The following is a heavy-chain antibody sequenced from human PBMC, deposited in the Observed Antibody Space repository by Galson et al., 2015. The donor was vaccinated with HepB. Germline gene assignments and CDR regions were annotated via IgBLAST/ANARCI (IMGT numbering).Heavy chain of an antibody. CDR2: ISASGGSI. CDR1: EFTFSSYA. V-gene: IGHV3-23*01. J-gene: IGHJ4*02. D-gene: IGHD2-15*01. Sequence: SLRLSCAVSEFTFSSYAMSWVRQAPGKGLEWLSSISASGGSIYYADSVKGRFTVSRDNAKNSLYLQLSSLRAEDTAVYYCAKDTPNPPARGWSYFDLWGQGTLVTVSS. CDR3: AKDTPNPPARGWSYFDL.